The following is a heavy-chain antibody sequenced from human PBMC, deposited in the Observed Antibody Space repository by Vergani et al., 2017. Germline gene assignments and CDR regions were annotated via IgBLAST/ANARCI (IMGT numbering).Heavy chain of an antibody. Sequence: QVQLVQSGAEVKKPGASVKVSCKASGYTFTSFGFSWFPPAPGQGLEWMGWISAYNGNTNYAQKLQGRVTMTTDTSTRTANMELRSLRSDDAAVYYCARVSDDFWSGYYSPYYYYVDVWGKGTTVTVS. J-gene: IGHJ6*03. CDR3: ARVSDDFWSGYYSPYYYYVDV. CDR1: GYTFTSFG. D-gene: IGHD3-3*01. CDR2: ISAYNGNT. V-gene: IGHV1-18*01.